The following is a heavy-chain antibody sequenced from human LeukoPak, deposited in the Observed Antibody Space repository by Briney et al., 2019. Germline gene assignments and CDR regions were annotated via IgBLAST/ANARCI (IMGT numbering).Heavy chain of an antibody. D-gene: IGHD2-8*02. J-gene: IGHJ4*02. CDR1: GGSFSGYY. CDR2: INHSGST. V-gene: IGHV4-34*01. Sequence: SETLSLTCAVYGGSFSGYYWSWIRQPPGKGLEWIGEINHSGSTNYNLSLKSRVTISVDTSKNQFSLKLSSVTAADTAVYYCARGLVGHHFDYWGQGTLVTVSS. CDR3: ARGLVGHHFDY.